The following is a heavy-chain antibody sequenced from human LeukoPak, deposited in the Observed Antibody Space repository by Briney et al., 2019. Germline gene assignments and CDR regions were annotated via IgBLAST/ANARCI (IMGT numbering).Heavy chain of an antibody. CDR3: ARSYITMVRGVPGY. V-gene: IGHV1-2*02. CDR2: INPNSGGT. D-gene: IGHD3-10*01. CDR1: GYTFTGYY. J-gene: IGHJ4*02. Sequence: GASVTVSCKASGYTFTGYYMHWLRQAPGQGLEWMGWINPNSGGTNYAQKFQGRGTMTRDTSISTAYMELSRLRSDDTAVDYCARSYITMVRGVPGYWGQGTLVTVSS.